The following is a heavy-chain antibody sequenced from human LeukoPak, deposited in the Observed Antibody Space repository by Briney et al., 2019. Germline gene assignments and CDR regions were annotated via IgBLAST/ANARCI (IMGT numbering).Heavy chain of an antibody. J-gene: IGHJ4*02. D-gene: IGHD3-3*01. CDR1: GFTFSSYW. CDR3: ARDRGDYDFWSGYSTSGGFDY. CDR2: INSDGGST. V-gene: IGHV3-74*01. Sequence: PGGSLRLSCAASGFTFSSYWMHWVRQAPGKGLVWVSRINSDGGSTSYADSVKGRFTISRDNAKNTLYLQMNSLRAEDTAVYYCARDRGDYDFWSGYSTSGGFDYWGQGTLVTVSS.